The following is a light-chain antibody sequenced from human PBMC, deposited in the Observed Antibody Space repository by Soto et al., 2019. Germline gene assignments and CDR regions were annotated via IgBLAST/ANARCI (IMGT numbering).Light chain of an antibody. CDR2: GAS. Sequence: EIVLTQSPGTLSLSPGERATLSCRASQSVGSNYLAWYQQKPGQAPRLLIYGASSRASGIPDRFSGSGSGTDFTLTTSRLEPEDFAVYYCQQYGSSPPYTFGQGTKLEI. CDR3: QQYGSSPPYT. CDR1: QSVGSNY. V-gene: IGKV3-20*01. J-gene: IGKJ2*01.